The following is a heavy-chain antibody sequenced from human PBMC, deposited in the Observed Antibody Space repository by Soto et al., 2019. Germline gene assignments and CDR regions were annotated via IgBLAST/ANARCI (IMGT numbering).Heavy chain of an antibody. CDR2: IWYDGSNK. J-gene: IGHJ4*02. CDR1: GFTFSSYG. CDR3: ERELYSSGWYDLDY. Sequence: QVQLVEYGGGVVQPGRSLRRSCAASGFTFSSYGMHWVRQAPGKGLEWVAVIWYDGSNKYYADSVKGRFTISRDNSKNTLYLQMNSLRVEDTAVYYCERELYSSGWYDLDYWGQGTLVTVSS. V-gene: IGHV3-33*01. D-gene: IGHD6-19*01.